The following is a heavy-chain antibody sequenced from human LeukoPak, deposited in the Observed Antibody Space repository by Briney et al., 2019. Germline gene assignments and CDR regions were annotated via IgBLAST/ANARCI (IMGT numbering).Heavy chain of an antibody. J-gene: IGHJ4*02. V-gene: IGHV3-9*01. CDR3: ASTKSSGWPHFDY. CDR1: GFTFDDYA. Sequence: GGSLRLSCAASGFTFDDYAMHWVRQAPGKGLEWVSGISWNSGSIGYADSVKGRFTISRDNAKNSLYLQMNSLRAEDTAVYYCASTKSSGWPHFDYWGQGTLVTVSS. D-gene: IGHD6-19*01. CDR2: ISWNSGSI.